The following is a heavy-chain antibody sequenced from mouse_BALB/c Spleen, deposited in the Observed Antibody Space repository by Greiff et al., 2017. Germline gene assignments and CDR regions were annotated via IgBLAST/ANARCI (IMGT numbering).Heavy chain of an antibody. CDR3: ERGKDGMDY. CDR1: GFNIKDYY. V-gene: IGHV14-1*02. CDR2: IEPENGNP. J-gene: IGHJ4*01. D-gene: IGHD4-1*01. Sequence: VQLQQSGAELVRPGALVKLSCKASGFNIKDYYMHWVKQRPEQGLEWIGWIEPENGNPKYDPKFQGKASITADTSSNTAYLQLSSLTSEDTAVYYCERGKDGMDYWGQGTSVTVSS.